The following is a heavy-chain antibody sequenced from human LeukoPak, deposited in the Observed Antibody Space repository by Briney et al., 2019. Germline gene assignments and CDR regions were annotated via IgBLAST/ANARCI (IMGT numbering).Heavy chain of an antibody. CDR2: ISSNGGST. CDR1: GFTFSSYA. J-gene: IGHJ4*02. D-gene: IGHD4-23*01. Sequence: GGALRLSCAASGFTFSSYAMHWVRQAPWKGLEYVSAISSNGGSTYYANSVNGRFTISRNNSKNTLYLQMGSLTAEDMAVYYCARDNTRYGGNFDWGQGTLVTVSS. V-gene: IGHV3-64*01. CDR3: ARDNTRYGGNFD.